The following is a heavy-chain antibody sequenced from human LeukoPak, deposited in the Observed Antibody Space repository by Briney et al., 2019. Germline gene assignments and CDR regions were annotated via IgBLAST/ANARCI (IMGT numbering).Heavy chain of an antibody. CDR2: ISSSGSTI. CDR1: GFTFSSYS. CDR3: ARDVEYYDSSGYPYYFDY. V-gene: IGHV3-48*04. Sequence: GGSLRLSCAASGFTFSSYSMNWVRQASGKGLEWVSYISSSGSTIYYADSVKGRFTISRDNAKNSLYLQMNSLRAEDTAVYYCARDVEYYDSSGYPYYFDYWGQGTLVTVSS. D-gene: IGHD3-22*01. J-gene: IGHJ4*02.